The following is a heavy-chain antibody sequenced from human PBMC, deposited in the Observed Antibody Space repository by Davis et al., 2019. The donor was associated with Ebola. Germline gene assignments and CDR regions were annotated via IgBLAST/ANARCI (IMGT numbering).Heavy chain of an antibody. J-gene: IGHJ4*02. CDR3: ARDPVFAVALDY. CDR2: ISGYNGNT. Sequence: ASVKVSCKASGYTFTTYGISWVRQAPGQGLEWMGWISGYNGNTNYAQKLQGRVTMTTDTSTSTAYMELRSLRSDDTAVYYCARDPVFAVALDYWGQGTLVTVSS. V-gene: IGHV1-18*01. CDR1: GYTFTTYG. D-gene: IGHD6-19*01.